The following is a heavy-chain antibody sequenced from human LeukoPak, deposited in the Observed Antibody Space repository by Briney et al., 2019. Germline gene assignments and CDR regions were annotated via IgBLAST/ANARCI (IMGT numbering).Heavy chain of an antibody. Sequence: PSETLSLTCAVYGGSFSGYYWSWIRQPPGKGLEWIGEINHSGSTNYNPSLKSRVTILVDTSENQFSLKLSSVTAADTAVYYCARGPRNVIWGQGTMVTVSS. J-gene: IGHJ3*02. D-gene: IGHD1-14*01. CDR2: INHSGST. CDR3: ARGPRNVI. CDR1: GGSFSGYY. V-gene: IGHV4-34*01.